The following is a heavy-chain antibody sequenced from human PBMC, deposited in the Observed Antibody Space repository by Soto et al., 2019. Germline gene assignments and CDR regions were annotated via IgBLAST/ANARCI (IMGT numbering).Heavy chain of an antibody. Sequence: QVHLVQSGAEVKKPGASVKVSCQGSGYAFTTYGITWVRQAPGQGLEWMGWISAHNGNTNYAQKLQGRVTVTRDTSTSPAYMELRVLRYDATAVYYWARGRDGDYWGQGALVTVSS. CDR1: GYAFTTYG. D-gene: IGHD6-6*01. J-gene: IGHJ4*02. CDR3: ARGRDGDY. V-gene: IGHV1-18*01. CDR2: ISAHNGNT.